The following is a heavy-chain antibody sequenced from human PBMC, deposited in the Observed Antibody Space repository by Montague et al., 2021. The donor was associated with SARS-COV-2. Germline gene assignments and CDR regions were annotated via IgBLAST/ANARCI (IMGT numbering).Heavy chain of an antibody. J-gene: IGHJ3*02. Sequence: SLRLSCAASGFTFSYFEMNRFRCRATQAQNGRAHVCTPVTYVYRXSSSACRVSIFRDNDKRSLYLQMHSLRLEDTAVYYCARYGLSGADAFDIWGQGTLV. CDR3: ARYGLSGADAFDI. V-gene: IGHV3-48*03. CDR1: GFTFSYFE. CDR2: VCTPVTYV. D-gene: IGHD5-12*01.